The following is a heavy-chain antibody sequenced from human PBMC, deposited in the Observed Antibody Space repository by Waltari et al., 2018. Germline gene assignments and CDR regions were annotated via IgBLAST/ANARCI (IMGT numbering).Heavy chain of an antibody. CDR3: ARPSWGEREYYFDY. CDR1: GGTFRSYA. CDR2: INPNSGGT. D-gene: IGHD3-16*01. J-gene: IGHJ4*02. V-gene: IGHV1-2*06. Sequence: QVQLVQSGAAVKKPGSSVQVSCKASGGTFRSYAISWVRPAPGQGLEWMGRINPNSGGTNDAQKFQGRVTMTRDTSISTAYMELSRLRSDDTAVYYCARPSWGEREYYFDYWGQGTLVTVSS.